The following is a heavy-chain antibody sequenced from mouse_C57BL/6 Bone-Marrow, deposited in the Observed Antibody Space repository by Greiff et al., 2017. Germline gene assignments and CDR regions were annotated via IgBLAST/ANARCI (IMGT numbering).Heavy chain of an antibody. D-gene: IGHD2-1*01. J-gene: IGHJ4*01. Sequence: QVQLQQPGAELVMPGASVKLSCKASGYTFTSYWMHWVKQRPGQGLEWIGEIDPSDSYTNYNQKFKGKSTLTVDKSSSTAYMQLSSLTSADSAVYYCAGGNYFYAMDYWGQGTSVTVSS. V-gene: IGHV1-69*01. CDR3: AGGNYFYAMDY. CDR2: IDPSDSYT. CDR1: GYTFTSYW.